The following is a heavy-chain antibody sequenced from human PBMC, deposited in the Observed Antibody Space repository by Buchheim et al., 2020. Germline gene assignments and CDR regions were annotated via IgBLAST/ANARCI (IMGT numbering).Heavy chain of an antibody. D-gene: IGHD6-13*01. Sequence: QVQLQESGPGLVKPSETLSLTCTVSGGSISSYYWSWIRQPPGKGLEWIGYIYYSGSTTYNPSLKSRVTISVDTSKNQFSLKLSSVTAADTAVYYCARALVAAAGTRYYYYGMDVWGQGTT. V-gene: IGHV4-59*01. CDR1: GGSISSYY. CDR2: IYYSGST. CDR3: ARALVAAAGTRYYYYGMDV. J-gene: IGHJ6*02.